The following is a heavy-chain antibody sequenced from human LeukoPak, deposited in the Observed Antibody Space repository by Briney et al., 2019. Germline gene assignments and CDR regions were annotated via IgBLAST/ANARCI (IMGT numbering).Heavy chain of an antibody. V-gene: IGHV4-34*01. J-gene: IGHJ5*02. D-gene: IGHD3-3*01. CDR2: INHSGST. CDR3: ARAGTYYDFWSGQYTPDNWFDP. Sequence: SETLSLTCAVYGGSFSGYYWSWIRQPPGKGLEWIGEINHSGSTNYNPSLKSRVTISVDTSKNQFSLKLSSVTAADTAVYYCARAGTYYDFWSGQYTPDNWFDPWGQGTLVTVSS. CDR1: GGSFSGYY.